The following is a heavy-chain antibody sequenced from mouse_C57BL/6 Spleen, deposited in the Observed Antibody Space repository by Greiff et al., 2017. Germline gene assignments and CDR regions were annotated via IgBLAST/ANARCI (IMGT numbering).Heavy chain of an antibody. D-gene: IGHD1-2*01. CDR2: INPNNGGT. V-gene: IGHV1-26*01. Sequence: VQLQQSGPELVKPGASVKISCKASGYTFTHYYMNWVKQSHGKSLEWIGDINPNNGGTSYNQKFKGKATLTVDKSSSAAYMEIRSLTSEDSAVYYCARKGDYYGPRGYFDVWGTGTTVTVSS. CDR1: GYTFTHYY. J-gene: IGHJ1*03. CDR3: ARKGDYYGPRGYFDV.